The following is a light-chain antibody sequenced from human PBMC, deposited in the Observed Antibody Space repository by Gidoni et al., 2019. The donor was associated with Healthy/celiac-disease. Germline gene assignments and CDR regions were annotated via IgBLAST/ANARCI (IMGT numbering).Light chain of an antibody. CDR2: GNS. CDR1: ISNIGAGYD. CDR3: QSYDSSLSGSGVV. V-gene: IGLV1-40*01. J-gene: IGLJ2*01. Sequence: QSVLTQPPSVSGAPGQRVTISCTGSISNIGAGYDVHWYQQLPGTAPKPLIYGNSNRPSGVPDRFSGSKSGTSASLAITGLQAEDEADYYCQSYDSSLSGSGVVFGGGTKLTVL.